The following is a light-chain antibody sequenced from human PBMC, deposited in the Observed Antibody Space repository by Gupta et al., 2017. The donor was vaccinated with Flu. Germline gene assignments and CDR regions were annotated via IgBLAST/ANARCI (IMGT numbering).Light chain of an antibody. V-gene: IGKV3-20*01. Sequence: EIVFTQSPGTLSLSPGERASLSCRASQSINRNFLAWYQQKPGQAPRLLIYGASSRATGIPDRFSGSGSGTDFTLTISRLDPEDFAVYHCQLYGSFMYTFGQGTKLEIK. CDR1: QSINRNF. J-gene: IGKJ2*01. CDR2: GAS. CDR3: QLYGSFMYT.